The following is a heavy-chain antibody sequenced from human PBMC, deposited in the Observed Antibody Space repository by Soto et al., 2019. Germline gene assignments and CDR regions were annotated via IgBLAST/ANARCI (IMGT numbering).Heavy chain of an antibody. CDR2: IKSKTDGGTT. CDR3: TTVIAAAGTEYYYYGMDV. CDR1: GFTFSNAW. Sequence: SLRLSCAASGFTFSNAWMNWVRQAPGKGLEWVGRIKSKTDGGTTDYAAPVKGRFTISRDDSKNTLYLQMNSLKTEDTAVYYCTTVIAAAGTEYYYYGMDVWGQGTTVTVS. V-gene: IGHV3-15*07. J-gene: IGHJ6*02. D-gene: IGHD6-13*01.